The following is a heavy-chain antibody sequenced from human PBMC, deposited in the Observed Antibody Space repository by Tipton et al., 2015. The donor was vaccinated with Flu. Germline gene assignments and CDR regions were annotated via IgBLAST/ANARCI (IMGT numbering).Heavy chain of an antibody. CDR1: GGSISSGGYY. CDR2: IYYSGST. D-gene: IGHD2-15*01. J-gene: IGHJ6*02. CDR3: ARDRDCSGSSCYTTQKNYYYYYGMDV. V-gene: IGHV4-31*03. Sequence: LRLSCTVSGGSISSGGYYWSWIRQHPGKGLEWIGYIYYSGSTYYNPSLKSRVTISVDTSKNQFSLKLSSVTAADTAVYYCARDRDCSGSSCYTTQKNYYYYYGMDVWGQGTTVTVSS.